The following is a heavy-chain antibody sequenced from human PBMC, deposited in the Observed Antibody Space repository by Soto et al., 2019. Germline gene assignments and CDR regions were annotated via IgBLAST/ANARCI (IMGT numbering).Heavy chain of an antibody. D-gene: IGHD3-22*01. Sequence: QVQLQESGPGLVRPSGTLSLTCAVSGDSIIGTGWWSWVQSPGKGLDWIGEVYHSGATNYNPSLKSRVTISVDTSRNQFSLNLGSVTAEDTAGYYRVRNGYYSVDVLGQGTTVTVSS. CDR2: VYHSGAT. CDR3: VRNGYYSVDV. V-gene: IGHV4-4*02. CDR1: GDSIIGTGW. J-gene: IGHJ6*02.